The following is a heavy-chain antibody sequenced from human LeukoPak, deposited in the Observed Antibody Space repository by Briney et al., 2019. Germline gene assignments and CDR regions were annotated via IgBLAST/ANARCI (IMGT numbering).Heavy chain of an antibody. V-gene: IGHV4-31*03. CDR2: IYYSGST. Sequence: PSQTLSLTCTVSGGSISSGGYYWSWMRQHPGKGLEWIGYIYYSGSTYYNPSLKSRVTISVDTSKNQFSLKLSSVTAADTAVYYCARARDWDYTFDYWGQGTLVTVSS. D-gene: IGHD1-7*01. J-gene: IGHJ4*02. CDR3: ARARDWDYTFDY. CDR1: GGSISSGGYY.